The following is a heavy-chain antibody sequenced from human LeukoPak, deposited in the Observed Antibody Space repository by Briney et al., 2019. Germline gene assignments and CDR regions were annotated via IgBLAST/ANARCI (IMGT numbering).Heavy chain of an antibody. Sequence: SVKVSCKASAFTFSDYYLHWVRQAPGQGLEWMGGIIPIFGTPNYAQKFQGRVKVTTDDATGTAYMELSSLMSEDTAIYYCARVDRYHFYLDVWGKGTPVTVSS. V-gene: IGHV1-69*05. CDR3: ARVDRYHFYLDV. CDR2: IIPIFGTP. CDR1: AFTFSDYY. J-gene: IGHJ6*03.